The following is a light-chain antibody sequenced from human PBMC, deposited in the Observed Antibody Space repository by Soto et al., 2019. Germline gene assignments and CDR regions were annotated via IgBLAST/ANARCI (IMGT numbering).Light chain of an antibody. CDR2: DAS. V-gene: IGKV1-8*01. J-gene: IGKJ1*01. CDR3: QHYYNNPRT. Sequence: AIRMTQSPSSFSASPGDRVTITCRASQAISNYLAWYQQRPGKAPKLLIYDASTLQSGVPSKFSGSGSGTDFTLTISRLQSEDFATYYCQHYYNNPRTFGQGTKVEIK. CDR1: QAISNY.